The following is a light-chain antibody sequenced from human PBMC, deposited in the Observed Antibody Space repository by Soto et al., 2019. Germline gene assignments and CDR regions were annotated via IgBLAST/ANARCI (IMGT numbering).Light chain of an antibody. Sequence: QSALNQPASVSGSPGQSVTISCTATSSDVENYKLVSWYQQYPGKAPKLIIYEVTKRPSGVSNRFSGSKSANTASLTISGLQPEDEADYYCCSSVGSYVFGTGTKVTVL. CDR1: SSDVENYKL. CDR2: EVT. J-gene: IGLJ1*01. CDR3: CSSVGSYV. V-gene: IGLV2-23*02.